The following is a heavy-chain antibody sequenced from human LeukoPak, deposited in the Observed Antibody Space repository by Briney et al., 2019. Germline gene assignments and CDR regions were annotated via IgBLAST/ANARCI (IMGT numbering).Heavy chain of an antibody. V-gene: IGHV4-59*01. CDR2: IYYSGST. J-gene: IGHJ4*02. Sequence: SETLSLTCTVSGGSISSYYWSWIRQPPGKGLEWIGYIYYSGSTNYNPSLKSRDTISVDTSKNQFSLKLSSVTAADTAVYYCARGLDYFDYWGQGTLVTVSS. CDR1: GGSISSYY. CDR3: ARGLDYFDY.